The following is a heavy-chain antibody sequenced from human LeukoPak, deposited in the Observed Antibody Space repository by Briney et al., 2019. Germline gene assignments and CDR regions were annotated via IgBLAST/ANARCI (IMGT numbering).Heavy chain of an antibody. CDR3: ARDLDSSGYFGAFDI. J-gene: IGHJ3*02. D-gene: IGHD3-22*01. V-gene: IGHV3-21*01. Sequence: GGSLRLSCAASGFTLSSYSMNWVRQAPGKGLEWVSSISSSSSYIYYADSVKGRFTISRDNAKNSLYLQMNSLRAEDTAVYYCARDLDSSGYFGAFDIWGQGTMVTVSS. CDR1: GFTLSSYS. CDR2: ISSSSSYI.